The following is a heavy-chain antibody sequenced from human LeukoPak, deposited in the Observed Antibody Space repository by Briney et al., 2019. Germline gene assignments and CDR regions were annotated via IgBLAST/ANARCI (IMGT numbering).Heavy chain of an antibody. CDR3: AKWAAPDTYYYDSSDHWFDP. D-gene: IGHD3-22*01. Sequence: GGSLRLSCAASGFTFSSYGMSWVRQAPGKGLEWVSAISGSGGSTYYADSVKGRFTISTDNSKNTLYLQMNSLRAEDTAVYYCAKWAAPDTYYYDSSDHWFDPWGQGTLVTVSS. CDR2: ISGSGGST. CDR1: GFTFSSYG. J-gene: IGHJ5*02. V-gene: IGHV3-23*01.